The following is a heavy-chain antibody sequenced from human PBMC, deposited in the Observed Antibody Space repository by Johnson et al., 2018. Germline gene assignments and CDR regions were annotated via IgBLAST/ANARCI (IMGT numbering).Heavy chain of an antibody. CDR3: TTDPPIVLMGYAGFWDI. J-gene: IGHJ3*02. CDR1: GFNFSSYG. D-gene: IGHD2-8*01. CDR2: IGFDESNK. V-gene: IGHV3-33*01. Sequence: QVQLVQSGGGVVQPGRSLRLSCAASGFNFSSYGMHWVRQAPGKGLEWVAVIGFDESNKYYADSVKGLFTISRDDSKNTLYLQMNSLKTEDTAVYYCTTDPPIVLMGYAGFWDIWGQGTMVTVSS.